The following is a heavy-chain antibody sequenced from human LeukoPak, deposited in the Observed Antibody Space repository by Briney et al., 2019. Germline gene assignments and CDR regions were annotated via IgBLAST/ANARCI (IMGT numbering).Heavy chain of an antibody. J-gene: IGHJ5*02. D-gene: IGHD6-13*01. CDR2: TYYRSKWYN. Sequence: SQALSLTCAISGDSASSNSAAWHWIRQSPSRGLEWLGRTYYRSKWYNDYAVSVKSRITINPDTSKNQLSLQLNSVTPEDTAVYYCARDIYSSSWSRRYNWFDPWGQGTLVTVSS. V-gene: IGHV6-1*01. CDR3: ARDIYSSSWSRRYNWFDP. CDR1: GDSASSNSAA.